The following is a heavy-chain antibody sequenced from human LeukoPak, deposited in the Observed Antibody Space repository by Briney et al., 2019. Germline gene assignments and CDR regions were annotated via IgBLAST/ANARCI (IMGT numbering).Heavy chain of an antibody. J-gene: IGHJ3*02. CDR1: GGSISSGDYY. CDR3: ARGYYDYVWGSYRSSSKGAFDI. Sequence: PSETLSLTCTVSGGSISSGDYYWSWIRQPPGKGPEWIGYIYYSGSTYYNPSLKSRVTISVDTSKNQFSLKLSSVTAADTAVYYCARGYYDYVWGSYRSSSKGAFDIWGQGTMVTVSS. V-gene: IGHV4-30-4*01. CDR2: IYYSGST. D-gene: IGHD3-16*02.